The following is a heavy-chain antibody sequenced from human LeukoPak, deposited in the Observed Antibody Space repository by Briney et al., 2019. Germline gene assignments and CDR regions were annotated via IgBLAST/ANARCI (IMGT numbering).Heavy chain of an antibody. Sequence: PGGSLRLSCAASGFTFSSYWMSWVRQAPGKGLEWVANIKQDGSEKYYVDSVKGRFTISRDNAKSSLYLQMNSLRAEDTAVYYCATTGYSSSWYYFDFWGQGTLVTVSS. J-gene: IGHJ4*02. D-gene: IGHD6-13*01. V-gene: IGHV3-7*01. CDR1: GFTFSSYW. CDR3: ATTGYSSSWYYFDF. CDR2: IKQDGSEK.